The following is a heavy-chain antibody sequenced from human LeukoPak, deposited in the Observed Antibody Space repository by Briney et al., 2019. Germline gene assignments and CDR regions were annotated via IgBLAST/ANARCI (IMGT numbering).Heavy chain of an antibody. Sequence: SETLSLTCTVSGGSISSYYWSWIRQPPGQGLEWIGYIYYSGSTNYNPSLKSRVTISVDTSKNPFSLKLSSVTAADTAVYSCARARGVYYYESSGNYYYYGMDVWGQGTTVTVSS. J-gene: IGHJ6*02. CDR3: ARARGVYYYESSGNYYYYGMDV. V-gene: IGHV4-59*01. D-gene: IGHD3-22*01. CDR1: GGSISSYY. CDR2: IYYSGST.